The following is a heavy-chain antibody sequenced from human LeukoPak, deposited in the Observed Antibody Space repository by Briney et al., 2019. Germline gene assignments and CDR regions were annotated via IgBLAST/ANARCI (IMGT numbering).Heavy chain of an antibody. D-gene: IGHD3-22*01. J-gene: IGHJ6*02. CDR2: IKQDGSEK. Sequence: GGSLRLSCAASGFTFSSYWMSWVRQAPGKGLEWVANIKQDGSEKYYVDSVKGRFTISRDNAKNSLYLQMNSLRAEDTAVYYCARAPYDSSGYYFLWYYYGMDVWGQGTTVTVS. V-gene: IGHV3-7*01. CDR3: ARAPYDSSGYYFLWYYYGMDV. CDR1: GFTFSSYW.